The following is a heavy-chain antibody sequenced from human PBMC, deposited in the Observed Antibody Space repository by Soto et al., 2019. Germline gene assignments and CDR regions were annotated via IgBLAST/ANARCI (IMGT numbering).Heavy chain of an antibody. CDR2: VSAYKGDT. CDR3: ARGYCSGGSCYSSLYYFDY. D-gene: IGHD2-15*01. V-gene: IGHV1-18*01. CDR1: GYIFTSYG. J-gene: IGHJ4*02. Sequence: QVQLVQSGTEVEKPGASVKVSCKASGYIFTSYGISWVRLAPGQGLEWMGWVSAYKGDTKYAQMLQGRVTITADKSTSTAYMELSSLRSEDTAVYYCARGYCSGGSCYSSLYYFDYWGQGTLVTVSS.